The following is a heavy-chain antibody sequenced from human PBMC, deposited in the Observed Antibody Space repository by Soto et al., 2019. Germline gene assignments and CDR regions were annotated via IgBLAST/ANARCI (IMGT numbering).Heavy chain of an antibody. J-gene: IGHJ4*02. CDR2: IYYSGST. Sequence: SEILSLTCTVSGVSISSYYLSWIRQPPGKGLEWIGYIYYSGSTNYNPSLKSRVTISVDTSKNQFFLKLSSVTAADTAVYYCVRARGGYIYYWGQGTLVTVSS. CDR3: VRARGGYIYY. CDR1: GVSISSYY. V-gene: IGHV4-59*01. D-gene: IGHD2-15*01.